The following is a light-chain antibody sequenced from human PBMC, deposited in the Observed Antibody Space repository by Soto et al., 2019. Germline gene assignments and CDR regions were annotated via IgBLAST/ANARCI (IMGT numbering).Light chain of an antibody. J-gene: IGKJ4*01. CDR1: QSVNSD. V-gene: IGKV3-15*01. CDR3: QQYNNWPLT. CDR2: SAS. Sequence: ETVMTQSPATLSASPGESATLSCRASQSVNSDLAWYQQIPGQAPRLLIYSASTGATGGPARFSGSGSGTEFTLTISSLQSEDFAIYYCQQYNNWPLTFGGGTKAEI.